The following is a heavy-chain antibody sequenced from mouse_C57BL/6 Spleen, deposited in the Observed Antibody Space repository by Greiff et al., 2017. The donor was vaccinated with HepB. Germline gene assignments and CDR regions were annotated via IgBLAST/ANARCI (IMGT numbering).Heavy chain of an antibody. D-gene: IGHD1-1*01. CDR3: ARDYGSNYLYFDG. Sequence: EVQLVESEGGLVQPGSSMKLSCTASGFTFSDYYMAWVRQVPEKGLEWVANINYDGSSTYYLDSLKSRFIISRDNAKNILYLQMSSLKSEDTATYYWARDYGSNYLYFDGRGTGTTVTVSS. V-gene: IGHV5-16*01. J-gene: IGHJ1*03. CDR2: INYDGSST. CDR1: GFTFSDYY.